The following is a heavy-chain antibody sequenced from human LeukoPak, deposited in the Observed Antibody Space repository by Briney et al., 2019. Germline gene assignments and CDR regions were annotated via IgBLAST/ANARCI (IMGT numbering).Heavy chain of an antibody. CDR2: IRSKAYGGTT. Sequence: GRSLRLSCTASGFTFGDYAMSWFRQAPGKGLEWVGFIRSKAYGGTTEYAASVKGRFTISRDDSKSIAYLQLNSLKTEDTAVYYCTRDTLLRYFDWFVPFDYWGQGNLVTVSS. CDR3: TRDTLLRYFDWFVPFDY. V-gene: IGHV3-49*03. J-gene: IGHJ4*02. CDR1: GFTFGDYA. D-gene: IGHD3-9*01.